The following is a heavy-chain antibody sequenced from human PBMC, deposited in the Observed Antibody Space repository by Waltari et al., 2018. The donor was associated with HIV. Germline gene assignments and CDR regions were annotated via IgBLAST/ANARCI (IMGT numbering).Heavy chain of an antibody. V-gene: IGHV3-48*01. CDR3: ARDDCSGGSCYFSGYGMDV. CDR2: ISSSSSTI. J-gene: IGHJ6*02. CDR1: GFTFSSYS. D-gene: IGHD2-15*01. Sequence: EVQLVESGGGLVQPGGSLRLSCAASGFTFSSYSMNWVRQAPGKGLEWVSYISSSSSTIYYADSVKGRFTISRDNAKNSLYLQMNSLRAEDTAVYYCARDDCSGGSCYFSGYGMDVWGQGTTVTVSS.